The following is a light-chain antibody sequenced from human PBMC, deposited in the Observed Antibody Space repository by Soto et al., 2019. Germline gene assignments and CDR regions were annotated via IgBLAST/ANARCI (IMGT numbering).Light chain of an antibody. CDR2: EVN. V-gene: IGLV2-23*02. CDR3: CSSVGSPNWV. J-gene: IGLJ3*02. CDR1: SSDVGSYDR. Sequence: QSALTQPASVSGSPGQSIAISCTGTSSDVGSYDRVSWYQHHPGKAPTLMIYEVNKRPSGISDRFSGSKSGNTASLTISGLQAEDEADYYCCSSVGSPNWVFGGGNKLTVL.